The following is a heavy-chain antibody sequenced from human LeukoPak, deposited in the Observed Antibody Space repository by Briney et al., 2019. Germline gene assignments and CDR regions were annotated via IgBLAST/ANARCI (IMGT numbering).Heavy chain of an antibody. Sequence: GGSLRLSCAASGFTFSRYWMHWVRQAPGKGLVWVSRINTDGSSKIYADSVKGRFTISRDNAKNTLYLQMNSLRAEDTAVYYCARGYDFWTGYYDPAGYWGQGTLVTVSS. D-gene: IGHD3-3*01. CDR1: GFTFSRYW. CDR3: ARGYDFWTGYYDPAGY. CDR2: INTDGSSK. V-gene: IGHV3-74*01. J-gene: IGHJ4*02.